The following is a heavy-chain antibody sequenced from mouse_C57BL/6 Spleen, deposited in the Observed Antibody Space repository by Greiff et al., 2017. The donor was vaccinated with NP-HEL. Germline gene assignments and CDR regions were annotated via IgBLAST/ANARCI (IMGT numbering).Heavy chain of an antibody. V-gene: IGHV1-82*01. J-gene: IGHJ2*01. CDR2: IYPGDGDT. Sequence: VQLQQSGPELVKPGASVKISCKASGYAFSSSWMNWVKQRPGKGLEWIGRIYPGDGDTNYNGKFKGKATLTADKSSSTAYMQLSSLTSEDSAVYVCARKGGYGSRVFGYWGQGTTLTVSS. D-gene: IGHD1-1*01. CDR3: ARKGGYGSRVFGY. CDR1: GYAFSSSW.